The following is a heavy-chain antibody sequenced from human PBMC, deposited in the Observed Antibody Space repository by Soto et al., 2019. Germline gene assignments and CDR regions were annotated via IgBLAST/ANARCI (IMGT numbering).Heavy chain of an antibody. J-gene: IGHJ6*02. Sequence: QVQLVQSGAEVKKPGSSVKVSCKASGGTFSSYAISWVRQAPGQGLEWMGGIIPIFGTANYAQKFQGSVTITADESTSPAYMELSSLRSEDTAVYYCARAERGYSYGYYYYGMDVWGQGTTVTVS. D-gene: IGHD5-18*01. CDR1: GGTFSSYA. CDR2: IIPIFGTA. V-gene: IGHV1-69*01. CDR3: ARAERGYSYGYYYYGMDV.